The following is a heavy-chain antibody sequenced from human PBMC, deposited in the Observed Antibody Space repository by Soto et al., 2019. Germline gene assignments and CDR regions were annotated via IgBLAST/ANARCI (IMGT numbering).Heavy chain of an antibody. CDR2: INPSGGST. CDR3: ARLAYDFWSGYYNRQAWFVP. V-gene: IGHV1-46*01. D-gene: IGHD3-3*01. J-gene: IGHJ5*02. CDR1: GYTFTSYY. Sequence: ASVKVSCKAYGYTFTSYYMHWVRQAPGQGLERMGIINPSGGSTSYAQKFQGGVTMTRDTSASTAYMELSSLISEDTAVYCCARLAYDFWSGYYNRQAWFVPWGQGTLVTVSS.